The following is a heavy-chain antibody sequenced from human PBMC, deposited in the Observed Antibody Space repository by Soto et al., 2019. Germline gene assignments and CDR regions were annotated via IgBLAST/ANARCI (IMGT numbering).Heavy chain of an antibody. CDR2: INAGNGHT. CDR1: GYTFTSYA. V-gene: IGHV1-3*01. Sequence: GASVKVSCKASGYTFTSYAMHWVRQAPGQRLEWMGWINAGNGHTKYSQNFQGRVTITRDTSASTAYMELSSLISEDAAVYYCARGIWTMTRGAYYFDNWGQGTLVTVS. J-gene: IGHJ4*02. CDR3: ARGIWTMTRGAYYFDN. D-gene: IGHD3-10*01.